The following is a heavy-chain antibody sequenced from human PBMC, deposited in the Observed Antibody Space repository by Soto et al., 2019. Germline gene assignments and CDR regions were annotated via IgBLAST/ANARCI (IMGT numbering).Heavy chain of an antibody. Sequence: QVQLVESGGGVVQPGRSLRLSCAASGFTFSSYGMHWVRQAPGKGLEWVAVISYDGSNKYYADSVKGRFTISRDNSKDTLYLQMNSLRAEDTAVYYCAKDLEWIPLSLGYYYCYGMDVGGQGTTVTVSS. CDR3: AKDLEWIPLSLGYYYCYGMDV. CDR2: ISYDGSNK. J-gene: IGHJ6*02. V-gene: IGHV3-30*18. CDR1: GFTFSSYG. D-gene: IGHD5-18*01.